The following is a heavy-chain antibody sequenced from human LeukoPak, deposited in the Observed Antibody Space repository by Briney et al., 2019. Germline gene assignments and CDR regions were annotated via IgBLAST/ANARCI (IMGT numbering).Heavy chain of an antibody. Sequence: SVQVSCKTSGFSFTTSAVQWVRQARGQRLEWIGWINVGDGRTNYAQSLQGRITITRDMSTSTAYMELSSLRSEDTAVYFCAAELYGGNSDCCNFEMWGQGTMVTVSS. D-gene: IGHD4-23*01. V-gene: IGHV1-58*01. CDR2: INVGDGRT. J-gene: IGHJ3*02. CDR3: AAELYGGNSDCCNFEM. CDR1: GFSFTTSA.